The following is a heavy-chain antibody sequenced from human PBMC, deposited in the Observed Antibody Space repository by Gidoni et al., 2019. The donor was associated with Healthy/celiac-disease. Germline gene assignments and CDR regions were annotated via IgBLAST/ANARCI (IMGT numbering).Heavy chain of an antibody. CDR3: AQSREYRSSSGAYYFDY. CDR2: IYWNDDK. CDR1: GFSLSTSGVG. Sequence: QITLKESGPTLVNPTPTPTLTCTFSGFSLSTSGVGVGWIRQPPGKALEWLALIYWNDDKRYSPSLKSRLTITKDTSKNQVVLTMTNMDPVDTATYYCAQSREYRSSSGAYYFDYWGQGTLVTVSS. D-gene: IGHD6-6*01. V-gene: IGHV2-5*01. J-gene: IGHJ4*02.